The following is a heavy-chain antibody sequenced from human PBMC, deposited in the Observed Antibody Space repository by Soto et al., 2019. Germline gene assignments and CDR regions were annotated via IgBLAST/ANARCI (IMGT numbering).Heavy chain of an antibody. J-gene: IGHJ6*03. CDR2: ISAYNGNT. CDR3: ARDRILEWLLPPYLMDV. V-gene: IGHV1-18*01. CDR1: GYTFTSYG. D-gene: IGHD3-3*01. Sequence: ASVKVSCKASGYTFTSYGISWVRQAPGQGLEWMGWISAYNGNTNYAQKLQGRVTMTTDTSTSTAYMELRSLRSDDTAVYYCARDRILEWLLPPYLMDVWGKGTTVTVSS.